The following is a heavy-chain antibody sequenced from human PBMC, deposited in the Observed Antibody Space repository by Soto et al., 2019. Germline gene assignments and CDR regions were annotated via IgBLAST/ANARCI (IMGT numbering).Heavy chain of an antibody. CDR1: GGSFSGYY. V-gene: IGHV4-34*01. J-gene: IGHJ5*02. CDR2: INHSGST. CDR3: ARGHGSSSREPNNWFDP. Sequence: QVQLQQWGAGLLKPSETLSLTCAVYGGSFSGYYWSWIRQPPGKGLEWIGEINHSGSTNYNPSLKSRVTISVDASKNQFSLKLSSVTAADTAVYYCARGHGSSSREPNNWFDPWGQGTLVTVSS. D-gene: IGHD6-6*01.